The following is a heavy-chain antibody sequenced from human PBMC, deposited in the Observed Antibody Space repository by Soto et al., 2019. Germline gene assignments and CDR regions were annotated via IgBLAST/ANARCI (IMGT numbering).Heavy chain of an antibody. CDR3: ARRAAYCGGDCYNNWFDP. CDR1: GGSISSSSYY. J-gene: IGHJ5*02. D-gene: IGHD2-21*02. V-gene: IGHV4-39*01. CDR2: IYYSGST. Sequence: SLTCTVSGGSISSSSYYWGWIRQPPGKGLEWIGSIYYSGSTYYNPSLKSRVTISVDTSKNQFSLKLSSVTAADTAVYYCARRAAYCGGDCYNNWFDPWGQGTLVTVSS.